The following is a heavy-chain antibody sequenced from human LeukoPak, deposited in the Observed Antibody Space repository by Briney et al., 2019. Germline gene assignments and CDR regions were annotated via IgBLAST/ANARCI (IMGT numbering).Heavy chain of an antibody. D-gene: IGHD3-10*01. CDR1: GFTFSSYS. J-gene: IGHJ4*02. V-gene: IGHV3-48*01. CDR2: ISSSSSTI. CDR3: TTGAGRGY. Sequence: GGSLRLSCAASGFTFSSYSMNWVRQAPGKGLEWVSYISSSSSTIYYADSVKGRFTISRDNAKNSLYLQMNSLRAEDTAVYYCTTGAGRGYWGQGTLVTVSS.